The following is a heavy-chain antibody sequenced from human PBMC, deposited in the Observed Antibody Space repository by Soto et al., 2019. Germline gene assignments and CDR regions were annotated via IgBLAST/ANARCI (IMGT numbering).Heavy chain of an antibody. Sequence: EVQLLESGGGLVQPGGSLRLSCAASGFTFSSYAMSWVRQAPGKGLEWVSVISGSGGSTYYADSVKGRFTISRDNSKNTLYLQMNSLRAEDTAVDYCATRTVGWYFDLWGRGNLVTVSS. CDR2: ISGSGGST. D-gene: IGHD4-17*01. CDR1: GFTFSSYA. J-gene: IGHJ2*01. V-gene: IGHV3-23*01. CDR3: ATRTVGWYFDL.